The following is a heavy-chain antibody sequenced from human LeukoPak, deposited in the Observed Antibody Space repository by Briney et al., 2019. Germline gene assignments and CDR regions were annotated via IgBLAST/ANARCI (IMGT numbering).Heavy chain of an antibody. CDR1: GFTFSING. Sequence: GGSLRLSCAASGFTFSINGMHWVRQAPGKGLEWVAFIRYDGSNKYYADSVTGRFTISRDNSKNPLYLQMNSLRAEDAAVYYCANSSSGSDWADFDYWGQGTLVTVSS. V-gene: IGHV3-30*02. J-gene: IGHJ4*02. D-gene: IGHD1-26*01. CDR2: IRYDGSNK. CDR3: ANSSSGSDWADFDY.